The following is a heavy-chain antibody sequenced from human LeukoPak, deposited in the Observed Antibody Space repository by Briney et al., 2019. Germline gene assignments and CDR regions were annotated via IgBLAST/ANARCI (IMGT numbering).Heavy chain of an antibody. Sequence: ASVKVSCKVSGYTFTDYYMHWVQQAPGKGLEWMGLVDPEDGETIYAEKFQGRVTITADTSTDTAYMELSSLRSEDTAVYYCATDPEQLVLGYWGQGTLVTVFS. J-gene: IGHJ4*02. V-gene: IGHV1-69-2*01. CDR3: ATDPEQLVLGY. CDR1: GYTFTDYY. CDR2: VDPEDGET. D-gene: IGHD6-13*01.